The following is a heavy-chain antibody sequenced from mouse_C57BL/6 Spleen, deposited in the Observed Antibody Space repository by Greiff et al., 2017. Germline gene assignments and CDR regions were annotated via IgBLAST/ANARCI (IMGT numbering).Heavy chain of an antibody. CDR1: GYAFSSSW. D-gene: IGHD1-1*01. J-gene: IGHJ2*01. CDR2: IYPGDGAT. V-gene: IGHV1-82*01. Sequence: HVQLQQSGPELVKPGASVKISCKASGYAFSSSWMNWVKQRPGKGLEWIGRIYPGDGATNYKGKFKGKATLTADKSSSTAYMQLSSLTSEDSAVYFCARSFTTVVAEYFDYWGQGTTLTVSS. CDR3: ARSFTTVVAEYFDY.